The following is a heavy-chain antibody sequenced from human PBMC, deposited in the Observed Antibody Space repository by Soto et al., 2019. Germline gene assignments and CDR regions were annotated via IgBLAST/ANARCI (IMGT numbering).Heavy chain of an antibody. V-gene: IGHV3-74*01. J-gene: IGHJ4*02. CDR2: INSGASTT. D-gene: IGHD3-10*01. Sequence: DVQLVESGGGLVQPGGSLRLSCAASGFTFSSSWMHWVRQAPGKGLVWVSRINSGASTTNYADSVKGRFTISRDNANNTLYLHMDSLTADDTAVYYCARGPTGWFGYDYWGQGTLVTVSS. CDR1: GFTFSSSW. CDR3: ARGPTGWFGYDY.